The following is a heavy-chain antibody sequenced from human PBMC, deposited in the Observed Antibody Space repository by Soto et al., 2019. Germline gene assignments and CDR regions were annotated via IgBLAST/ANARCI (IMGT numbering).Heavy chain of an antibody. CDR3: ARERGPVYYDSRGNAFDI. D-gene: IGHD3-22*01. CDR2: IIPIFGTA. V-gene: IGHV1-69*12. J-gene: IGHJ3*02. Sequence: QVQLVQSGAEVKKPGSSVKVSCKASGGTFSSYAISWVRQAPGQGLEWMGGIIPIFGTANYAQKFQGRVTITADESTSTAYMELSSLRSEDTAVYYCARERGPVYYDSRGNAFDIWVQGTMVTVSS. CDR1: GGTFSSYA.